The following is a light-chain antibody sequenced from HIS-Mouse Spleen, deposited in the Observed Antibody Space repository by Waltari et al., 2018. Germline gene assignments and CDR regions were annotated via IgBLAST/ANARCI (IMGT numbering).Light chain of an antibody. CDR1: SSDVGGYNY. J-gene: IGLJ1*01. V-gene: IGLV2-8*01. CDR2: EVS. CDR3: SSYAGSNNSLYV. Sequence: QSALTQPPSASGSPGQSVTISCTGTSSDVGGYNYVSWYQQHPGKAPKRMIYEVSKRPSGVPDRFSGSKSGNTASLTVSGLQAEDEADYYCSSYAGSNNSLYVFGTGT.